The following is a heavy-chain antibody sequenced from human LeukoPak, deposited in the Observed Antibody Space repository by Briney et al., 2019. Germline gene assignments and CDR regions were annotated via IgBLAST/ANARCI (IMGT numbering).Heavy chain of an antibody. V-gene: IGHV4-34*01. CDR2: INHSGST. CDR3: ARVRRYGSGSYYGGLAWFDP. D-gene: IGHD3-10*01. CDR1: GGSFSGYY. Sequence: PSETLSLTCAVYGGSFSGYYWSWIRQPPGKGLEWIGEINHSGSTNYNPSLKSRVTISVDTSKNQFSLKLSSVTAADTAVYYCARVRRYGSGSYYGGLAWFDPWGQGTLVTVSS. J-gene: IGHJ5*02.